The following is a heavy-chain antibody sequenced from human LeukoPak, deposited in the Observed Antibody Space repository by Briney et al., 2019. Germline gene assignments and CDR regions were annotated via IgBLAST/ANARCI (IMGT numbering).Heavy chain of an antibody. CDR1: GYSFTSYW. J-gene: IGHJ6*02. D-gene: IGHD3-10*01. CDR2: IYPGDSDT. V-gene: IGHV5-51*01. CDR3: ARPSYGSGSYYMGSSRGNYHGMDV. Sequence: GESLKISCKGSGYSFTSYWIGWVRQMPRKGLEWMGIIYPGDSDTRYSPFFQGQVTISADKSISTAYLQWSSLKASDTAMYYCARPSYGSGSYYMGSSRGNYHGMDVWGQGTTVTVSS.